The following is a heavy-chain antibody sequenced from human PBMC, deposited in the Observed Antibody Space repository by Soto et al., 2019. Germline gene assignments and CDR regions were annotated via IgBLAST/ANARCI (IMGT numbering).Heavy chain of an antibody. CDR1: GGTFSGHA. CDR2: LIPLFGTT. V-gene: IGHV1-69*19. D-gene: IGHD7-27*01. CDR3: ARGPNWGYRFDS. Sequence: QVQLVQSGAEVKKPGSSVKVSCEASGGTFSGHAISWVRQAPGQGPEWMGGLIPLFGTTQHAQNFQGRLTITADQSTSTASMEFTSLRFDDTAIYYCARGPNWGYRFDSWGQGTLVTVSS. J-gene: IGHJ4*02.